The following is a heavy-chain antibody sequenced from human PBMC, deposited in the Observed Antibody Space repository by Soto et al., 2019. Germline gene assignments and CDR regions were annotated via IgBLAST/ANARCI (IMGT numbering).Heavy chain of an antibody. CDR1: GGSISSYY. J-gene: IGHJ5*02. V-gene: IGHV4-59*01. D-gene: IGHD2-2*01. CDR3: ARGGGYCSSTSCQNWFDP. CDR2: IYYSGST. Sequence: SETLSLTCTVAGGSISSYYWSWIRQPPGKGLEWIGYIYYSGSTNYNPSLKSRVTISGDTSKNQFSLKLSSVTAADTAVYYCARGGGYCSSTSCQNWFDPWGQGTLVTVSS.